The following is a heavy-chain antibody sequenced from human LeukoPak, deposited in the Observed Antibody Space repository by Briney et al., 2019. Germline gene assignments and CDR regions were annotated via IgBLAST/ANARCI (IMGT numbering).Heavy chain of an antibody. D-gene: IGHD3-10*01. CDR1: GGSFSGYY. CDR3: ARGHPTERSRALHYYGSGSYYGY. CDR2: INHSGST. J-gene: IGHJ4*02. Sequence: SETLSLTCAVYGGSFSGYYWSWIRQPPGKGLEWIGEINHSGSTNYNPSLKSRVTISVDTSKNQFSLKLSSVTAADTAVYYCARGHPTERSRALHYYGSGSYYGYWGQGTLVTVSS. V-gene: IGHV4-34*01.